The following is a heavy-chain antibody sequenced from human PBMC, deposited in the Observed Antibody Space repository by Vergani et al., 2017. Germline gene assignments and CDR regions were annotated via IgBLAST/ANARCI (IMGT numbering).Heavy chain of an antibody. J-gene: IGHJ6*02. CDR3: ARDTADPQPEHNYGMDV. CDR2: IYDSGST. CDR1: GGSFSGYY. D-gene: IGHD5-18*01. Sequence: QVQLQQWGAGLLKPSETLSLTCAVYGGSFSGYYWSWIRQPPGKGLEWIGSIYDSGSTYYNPSLKSRVTISLHTSKNQFSLKLSSVTAADTAVYYCARDTADPQPEHNYGMDVWGQGTTVTVSS. V-gene: IGHV4-34*01.